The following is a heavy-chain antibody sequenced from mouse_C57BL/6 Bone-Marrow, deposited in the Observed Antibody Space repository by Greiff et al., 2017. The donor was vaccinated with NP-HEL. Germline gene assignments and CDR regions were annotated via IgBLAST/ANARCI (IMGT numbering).Heavy chain of an antibody. V-gene: IGHV1-26*01. D-gene: IGHD2-3*01. J-gene: IGHJ1*03. CDR3: ARWKACWLLGWYFDV. CDR1: GYTFTDYY. Sequence: EVQLQQSGPELVKPGASVKISCKASGYTFTDYYMNWVKQSPGKSLEWIGDINPNNGGTSYNQKFKGKATLTVDKSSSTAYMELRSLTSEDSAVYYCARWKACWLLGWYFDVWGTGTTVTVSS. CDR2: INPNNGGT.